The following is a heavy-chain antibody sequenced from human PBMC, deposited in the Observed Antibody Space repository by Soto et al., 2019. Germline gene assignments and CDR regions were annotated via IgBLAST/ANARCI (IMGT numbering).Heavy chain of an antibody. Sequence: QVQLVQSGAEVKKPGSSVKVSCKASGGTFSSYAISWVRQAPGQGLEWMGGIIPIFGTANYAQKFQGWVTMTRDTSISTAYMELSRLRSDDTAVYYCARDRGSYRSSFDYWGQGTLVTVSS. CDR3: ARDRGSYRSSFDY. CDR2: IIPIFGTA. V-gene: IGHV1-69*06. J-gene: IGHJ4*02. CDR1: GGTFSSYA. D-gene: IGHD3-16*02.